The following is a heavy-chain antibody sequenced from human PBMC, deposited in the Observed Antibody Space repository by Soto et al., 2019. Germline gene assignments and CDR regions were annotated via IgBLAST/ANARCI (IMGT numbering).Heavy chain of an antibody. CDR2: IYYSGST. J-gene: IGHJ5*02. CDR3: ARAGGAYSSSPGDWFDP. Sequence: SETLSLTCTVSGGSISSGGYYWSWIRQHPGKGLEWIGYIYYSGSTYYNPSLKSRVTISVDTSKNQFTLKLSSVTAADTAVYYCARAGGAYSSSPGDWFDPWGQGTLVTVSS. CDR1: GGSISSGGYY. V-gene: IGHV4-31*03. D-gene: IGHD6-6*01.